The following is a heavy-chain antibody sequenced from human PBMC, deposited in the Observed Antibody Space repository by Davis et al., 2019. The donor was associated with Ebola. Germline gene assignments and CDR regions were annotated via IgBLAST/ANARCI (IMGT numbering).Heavy chain of an antibody. Sequence: LTRAASGFTLSSYAMYRVRPAPGKGLEWVAVISYDGSNKYYAYSVKGRFTIARDNSKNTMYLQMNSLRTEDTAVYYWARDLYGSVSYSDLYYYYYGMDVWGQGTTVTVSS. D-gene: IGHD3-10*01. CDR3: ARDLYGSVSYSDLYYYYYGMDV. V-gene: IGHV3-30-3*01. CDR2: ISYDGSNK. CDR1: GFTLSSYA. J-gene: IGHJ6*02.